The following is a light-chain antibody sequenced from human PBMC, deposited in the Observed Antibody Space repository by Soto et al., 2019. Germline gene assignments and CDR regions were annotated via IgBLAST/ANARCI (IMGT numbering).Light chain of an antibody. CDR3: QQLKRYPLS. CDR1: QGIGSY. V-gene: IGKV1-9*01. J-gene: IGKJ4*01. Sequence: IQLTQSPSSLSASIGDRVTITCRASQGIGSYLAWYRQKAGKAPELLIEAASTLQSGVPSRFSGSGSGTDFDPTIRSLQPEDFATYYCQQLKRYPLSFGGGTKVEIK. CDR2: AAS.